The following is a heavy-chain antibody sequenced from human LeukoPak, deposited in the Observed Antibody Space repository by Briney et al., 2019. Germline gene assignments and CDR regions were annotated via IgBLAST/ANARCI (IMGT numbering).Heavy chain of an antibody. CDR2: ISYDGSNK. CDR3: AKPTVGATYYFDY. Sequence: GGSLRLSCAASGFTFSSYGMHWVRQAPGKGLEWVAVISYDGSNKYYADSVKGRFTISRDNSKNTLYLQMNSLRAEGTAVYYCAKPTVGATYYFDYWGQGTLVTVSS. CDR1: GFTFSSYG. D-gene: IGHD1-26*01. V-gene: IGHV3-30*18. J-gene: IGHJ4*02.